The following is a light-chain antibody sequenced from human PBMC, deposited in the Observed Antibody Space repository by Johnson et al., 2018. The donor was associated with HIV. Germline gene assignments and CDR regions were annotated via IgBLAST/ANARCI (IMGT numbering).Light chain of an antibody. CDR2: ENN. J-gene: IGLJ1*01. CDR3: GTWDSSLSAYV. Sequence: QSVLTQPPSVSAASGQKVTISCSGSTSNIGNNYVSWYQQLPGTAPKLLIYENNKRPSGIPDRFSGSKSGPSATLGITGLQTGDEADYYCGTWDSSLSAYVFGTGTKVTVL. CDR1: TSNIGNNY. V-gene: IGLV1-51*02.